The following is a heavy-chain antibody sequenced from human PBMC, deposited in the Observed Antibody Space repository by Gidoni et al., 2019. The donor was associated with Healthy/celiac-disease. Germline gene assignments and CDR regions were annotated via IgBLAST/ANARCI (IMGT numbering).Heavy chain of an antibody. V-gene: IGHV3-33*01. CDR2: IWYDGSNK. Sequence: QVQLVESGGGVVQPGRSLGLSCAASGFTFSSYGMPWVRQAPGKGLEWVAVIWYDGSNKYYADSVKGRFTISRDNSKNTLYLQMNSLRAEDTAVYYCARDSSPDDYDFWSGWDYWGQGTLVTVSS. J-gene: IGHJ4*02. D-gene: IGHD3-3*01. CDR3: ARDSSPDDYDFWSGWDY. CDR1: GFTFSSYG.